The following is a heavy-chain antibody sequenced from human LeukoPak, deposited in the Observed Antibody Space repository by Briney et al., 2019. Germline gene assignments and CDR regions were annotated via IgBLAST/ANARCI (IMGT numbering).Heavy chain of an antibody. Sequence: KPGGSLRLSCAASGFTFSDYYMTWIRQAPGKGLEWVSYISSSGRTIYYADSVKGRFTISRDNAKNSLYLQMNSLRAEDTAVYYCTRDRSRDIGNYHPDAFDIWGQGTMVTVSS. CDR2: ISSSGRTI. CDR3: TRDRSRDIGNYHPDAFDI. V-gene: IGHV3-11*04. J-gene: IGHJ3*02. D-gene: IGHD1-7*01. CDR1: GFTFSDYY.